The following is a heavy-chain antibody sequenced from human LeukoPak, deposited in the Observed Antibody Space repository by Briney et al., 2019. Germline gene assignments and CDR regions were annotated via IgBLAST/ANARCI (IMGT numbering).Heavy chain of an antibody. J-gene: IGHJ3*02. CDR1: GGSFSGYY. CDR2: INHSGST. CDR3: ARWLQLPATNALDI. V-gene: IGHV4-34*01. D-gene: IGHD5-12*01. Sequence: SETLSLTCAVYGGSFSGYYWRWIRQPPGKGLEWIGEINHSGSTNYNPSLKSRVTISVDTSKNQFFLKLSSGTAADTAVYYCARWLQLPATNALDIWGQGTMVTVSS.